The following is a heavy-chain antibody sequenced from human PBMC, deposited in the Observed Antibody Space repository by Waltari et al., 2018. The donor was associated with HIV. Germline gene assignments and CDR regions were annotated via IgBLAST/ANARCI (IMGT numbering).Heavy chain of an antibody. V-gene: IGHV4-61*02. CDR2: IDTTGTT. Sequence: QVQLQESGPGLVKPSQTLSLTCTVSGGSISSGTYYWTWIRQPAGKGLEWIGRIDTTGTTNYNPSLKSRVTISVDTSNNQFSLKLTSVTVADTALYYCAREGCSGGSCYRYYYYYYGLDVWGQGTTVTVS. CDR3: AREGCSGGSCYRYYYYYYGLDV. CDR1: GGSISSGTYY. J-gene: IGHJ6*02. D-gene: IGHD2-15*01.